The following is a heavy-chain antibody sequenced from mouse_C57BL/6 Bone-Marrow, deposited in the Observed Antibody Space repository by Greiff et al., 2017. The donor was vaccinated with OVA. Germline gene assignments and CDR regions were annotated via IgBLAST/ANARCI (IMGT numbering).Heavy chain of an antibody. V-gene: IGHV1-34*01. CDR2: IYPNNGGN. D-gene: IGHD1-1*01. CDR3: ARWPALTTVVAGPFDY. J-gene: IGHJ2*01. Sequence: VQLQHSGPELVKPGASVKMSCKASDYTFTDYYMHWVKQSHGKSLEWIGYIYPNNGGNGYNQKFKGKATLTVDKSSSTAYMELRSLTSEDSAVYYCARWPALTTVVAGPFDYWGQGTTLTVSS. CDR1: DYTFTDYY.